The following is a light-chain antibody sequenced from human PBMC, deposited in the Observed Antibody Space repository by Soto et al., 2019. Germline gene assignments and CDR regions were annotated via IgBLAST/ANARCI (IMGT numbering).Light chain of an antibody. Sequence: DIVMTQSPEFLAVPLGERATINFKSSQSLLYSSHNKTYLAWYQHRPGKSPKMIILWASARESGLPDRFSGSGSETDLTLSLSRLQAEDAAVYYCQQYFGDCFTFGQGTRLEIK. J-gene: IGKJ2*01. CDR1: QSLLYSSHNKTY. CDR3: QQYFGDCFT. CDR2: WAS. V-gene: IGKV4-1*01.